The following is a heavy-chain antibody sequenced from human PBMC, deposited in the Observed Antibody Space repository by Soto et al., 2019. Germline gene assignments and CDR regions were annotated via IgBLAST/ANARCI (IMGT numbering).Heavy chain of an antibody. Sequence: ASVKVSCKASGYTFTSYYMHWVRQAPGQGLEWMGIINPSGGSTSYAQKFQGRVTMTRDTSTSTVYMELSSLRSEDTAVYYCATDSSGYLSFDYWGQGTLVTVSS. J-gene: IGHJ4*02. CDR1: GYTFTSYY. D-gene: IGHD3-22*01. V-gene: IGHV1-46*01. CDR2: INPSGGST. CDR3: ATDSSGYLSFDY.